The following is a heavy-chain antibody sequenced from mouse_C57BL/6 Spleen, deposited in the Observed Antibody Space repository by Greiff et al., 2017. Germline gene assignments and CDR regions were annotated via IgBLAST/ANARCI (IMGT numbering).Heavy chain of an antibody. V-gene: IGHV1-81*01. D-gene: IGHD1-1*01. Sequence: QVQLQQSGAELARPGASVKLSCKASGYTFTSYGISWVKQRTGQGLEWIGEIYPRSGNSYSNEKFKGKATLTADKSSSTAYMELRSLTSEDSAVYFCARETTVVAFDYWGQGTTLTVSS. CDR3: ARETTVVAFDY. J-gene: IGHJ2*01. CDR1: GYTFTSYG. CDR2: IYPRSGNS.